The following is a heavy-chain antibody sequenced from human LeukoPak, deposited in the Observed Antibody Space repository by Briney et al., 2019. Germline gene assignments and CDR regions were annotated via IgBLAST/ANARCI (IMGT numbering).Heavy chain of an antibody. V-gene: IGHV3-23*01. CDR1: GFTFSSYV. CDR2: LTGSGGNT. J-gene: IGHJ5*02. CDR3: AKRADWFDP. Sequence: GGSLRLSCAASGFTFSSYVMSWVRQAPGQGLEWVSTLTGSGGNTYYADSVKGRSTISRDNSKNTLYLQMNSLRAEDTAVYYCAKRADWFDPWGQGTLVTVSS.